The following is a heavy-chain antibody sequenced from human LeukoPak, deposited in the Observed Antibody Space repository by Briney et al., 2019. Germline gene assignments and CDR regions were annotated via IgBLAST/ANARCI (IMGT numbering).Heavy chain of an antibody. Sequence: PSQTLSLTCTVSGGSISSGGYYWSWIRQPPGKGLEWIGYIYHSGSTYYNPSLKSRVTISVDRSKNQFSLKLSSVTAADTAVYYCARDGGGIEGFDPWGQGTLVTVSS. CDR3: ARDGGGIEGFDP. CDR2: IYHSGST. J-gene: IGHJ5*02. V-gene: IGHV4-30-2*01. CDR1: GGSISSGGYY. D-gene: IGHD3-16*01.